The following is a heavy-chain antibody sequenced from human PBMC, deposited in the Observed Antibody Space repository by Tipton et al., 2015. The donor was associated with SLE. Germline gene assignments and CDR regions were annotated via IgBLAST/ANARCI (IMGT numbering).Heavy chain of an antibody. CDR3: ARVFVFGEVLAPQYYYMDV. CDR1: GGSFSAYY. Sequence: TLSLTCAVYGGSFSAYYWSWIRQPPGKGLEWIGEINHSGSTNYNPSLKSRVTISVDTSKNQFSLKLSSVTAADTAVYYCARVFVFGEVLAPQYYYMDVWGKGTTVTVSS. CDR2: INHSGST. J-gene: IGHJ6*03. V-gene: IGHV4-34*01. D-gene: IGHD3-3*01.